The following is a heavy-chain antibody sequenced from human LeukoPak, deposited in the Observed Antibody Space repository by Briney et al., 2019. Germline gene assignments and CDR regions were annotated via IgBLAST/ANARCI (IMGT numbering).Heavy chain of an antibody. CDR2: ISPSGNEK. V-gene: IGHV3-7*01. J-gene: IGHJ4*02. Sequence: GGSLRLSCAVSGFPFSLHYVTWVRQAPGKGLERVAKISPSGNEKNDVASIEGRFTNSRDNAKSSLYLQMNSLRAEDTAVYYCATEEWYRFDNWGQGTLVTVSS. D-gene: IGHD2-8*01. CDR1: GFPFSLHY. CDR3: ATEEWYRFDN.